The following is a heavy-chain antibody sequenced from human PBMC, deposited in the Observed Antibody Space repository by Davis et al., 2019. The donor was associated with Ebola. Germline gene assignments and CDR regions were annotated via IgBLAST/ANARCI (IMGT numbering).Heavy chain of an antibody. V-gene: IGHV4-38-2*02. Sequence: SETLSPTLTVPGYSISSGFSWGWIRPPPGKGLEWMGSIYHIGTTNYKPSLKSRVTISLDTSKNQFSLKLTSVTAADTAVYYCARDFVYWGQGTLVTVSS. J-gene: IGHJ4*02. CDR3: ARDFVY. CDR2: IYHIGTT. CDR1: GYSISSGFS.